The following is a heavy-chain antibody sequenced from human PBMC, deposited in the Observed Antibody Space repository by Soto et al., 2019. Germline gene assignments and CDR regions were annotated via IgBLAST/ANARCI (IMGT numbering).Heavy chain of an antibody. Sequence: ASVKVSCKASGYIFTDYYMPWVRQAPGQELEWMGWIRPNSGGTNYAQKLQGRVTMTTDTSTSTAYMELRSLRSDDTAVYYCARGHYYDILTGPAGWFDPWGQGTLVTVSS. V-gene: IGHV1-2*02. J-gene: IGHJ5*02. CDR3: ARGHYYDILTGPAGWFDP. CDR2: IRPNSGGT. CDR1: GYIFTDYY. D-gene: IGHD3-9*01.